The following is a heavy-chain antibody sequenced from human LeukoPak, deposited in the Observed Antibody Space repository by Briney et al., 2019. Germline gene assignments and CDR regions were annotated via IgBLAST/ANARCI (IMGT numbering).Heavy chain of an antibody. CDR3: ARVGHYYDSSGYYIGSNFDY. CDR1: GGSISSGGYS. D-gene: IGHD3-22*01. Sequence: PSQTLSLTCAVSGGSISSGGYSWSWIRQPPRKGLEWIGYIYHSGSTYYNPSLKSRVTISVDRSKNQFSLKLSSVTAADTAVYYCARVGHYYDSSGYYIGSNFDYWGQGTLVTVPS. J-gene: IGHJ4*02. CDR2: IYHSGST. V-gene: IGHV4-30-2*01.